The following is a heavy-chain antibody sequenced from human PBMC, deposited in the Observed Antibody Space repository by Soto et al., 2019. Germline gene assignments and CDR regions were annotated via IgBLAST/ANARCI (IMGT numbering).Heavy chain of an antibody. V-gene: IGHV3-23*01. J-gene: IGHJ4*02. CDR2: ISGSDGKT. Sequence: GGSLRLSCAASGVSFGSYALSWVRQAPGKGLEWVSTISGSDGKTFYADSVKGRFSISRDTSQSTLYLQMNSLRADDTAMYYCARWSYLDYWGQGTRVTVSS. CDR3: ARWSYLDY. D-gene: IGHD3-3*01. CDR1: GVSFGSYA.